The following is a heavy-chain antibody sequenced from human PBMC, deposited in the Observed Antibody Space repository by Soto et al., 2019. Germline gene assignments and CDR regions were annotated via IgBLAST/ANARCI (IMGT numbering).Heavy chain of an antibody. Sequence: PETLSLTCAVYGGSFSAYYWSWIRQPPGKAREWIGYIYHDGSTYNNPSLKSRVTITVDRSKNQFSLRLSSVTAADTAVYYCARSRTADGSNWFDPWGQGTLVTVSS. D-gene: IGHD6-13*01. CDR3: ARSRTADGSNWFDP. J-gene: IGHJ5*02. V-gene: IGHV4-34*01. CDR2: IYHDGST. CDR1: GGSFSAYY.